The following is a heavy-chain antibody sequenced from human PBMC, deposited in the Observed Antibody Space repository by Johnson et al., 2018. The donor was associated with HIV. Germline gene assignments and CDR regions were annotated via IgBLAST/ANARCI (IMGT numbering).Heavy chain of an antibody. J-gene: IGHJ3*02. V-gene: IGHV3-30-3*01. D-gene: IGHD5-24*01. CDR3: ARVRWLQLGAFDI. Sequence: QVQVVESGGGVVQPGRSLRLSCAASGFTFSSYAMHWVRQAPGKGLEWVAVISYDGSNKYYADSVKGRFTISRDNAKNSLYLQMNSLRAEDTAVYYCARVRWLQLGAFDIWGQGTMVTVSS. CDR2: ISYDGSNK. CDR1: GFTFSSYA.